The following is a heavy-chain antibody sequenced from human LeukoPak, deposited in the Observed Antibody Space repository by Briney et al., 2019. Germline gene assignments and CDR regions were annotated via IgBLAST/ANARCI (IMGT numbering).Heavy chain of an antibody. Sequence: PSETLSLTCAVYGGSFSGYYWSWIRQPPGKGLEWIGEINHSGSTNYNPSLKSRVTISVDTSKNQFSLKLSSVTAADTAVYYCARSIVVVPAASSSEVRADAFDIWGQGTMDTVSS. CDR1: GGSFSGYY. D-gene: IGHD2-2*01. CDR2: INHSGST. CDR3: ARSIVVVPAASSSEVRADAFDI. J-gene: IGHJ3*02. V-gene: IGHV4-34*01.